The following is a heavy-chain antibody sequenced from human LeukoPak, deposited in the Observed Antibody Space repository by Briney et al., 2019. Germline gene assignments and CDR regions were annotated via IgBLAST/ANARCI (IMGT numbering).Heavy chain of an antibody. Sequence: GGSLRLSCAASGIAFRSFTTNWVRQAPGKGLEWVSSITPTSTSIFYADSVKGRFTISRDNAKNSLYLQMNSLRAEDTAVYHCATVYYDSSAYGDLDSWGQGTLVTVSS. CDR3: ATVYYDSSAYGDLDS. J-gene: IGHJ4*02. CDR1: GIAFRSFT. CDR2: ITPTSTSI. V-gene: IGHV3-21*01. D-gene: IGHD3-22*01.